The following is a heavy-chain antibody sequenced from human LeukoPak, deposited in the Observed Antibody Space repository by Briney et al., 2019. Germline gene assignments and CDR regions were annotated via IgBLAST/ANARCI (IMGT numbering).Heavy chain of an antibody. CDR3: ARETYCAADCYSGFDF. J-gene: IGHJ4*02. CDR1: GGSISSYY. D-gene: IGHD2-21*02. V-gene: IGHV4-59*01. CDR2: IYYSGST. Sequence: PSETLSLTCTVSGGSISSYYWSWIRQPPGKGLEWIGYIYYSGSTNYNPSLKSRVTISVDTSKNQFSLKLSSVTAADTAVYYCARETYCAADCYSGFDFWGQGTLVTVSS.